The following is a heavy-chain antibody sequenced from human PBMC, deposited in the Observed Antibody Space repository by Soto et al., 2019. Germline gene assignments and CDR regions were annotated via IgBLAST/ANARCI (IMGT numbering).Heavy chain of an antibody. D-gene: IGHD3-22*01. Sequence: GGSLRLSCAASGFTFSSYGMHWVRQAPGKGLEWVAVIWYDGSNKYYADSVKGRFTISRDNSKNTLYLQMNSLRAEDTAVYYCARDGYYYDSSARGAIDIWGQGTMVTVSS. J-gene: IGHJ3*02. CDR2: IWYDGSNK. CDR1: GFTFSSYG. CDR3: ARDGYYYDSSARGAIDI. V-gene: IGHV3-33*01.